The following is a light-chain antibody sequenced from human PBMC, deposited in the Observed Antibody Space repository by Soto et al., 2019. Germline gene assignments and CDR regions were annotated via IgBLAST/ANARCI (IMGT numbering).Light chain of an antibody. Sequence: EIVLSLSLDTVSLSQGERATLFCRASQSVSSYFAWYQQKPGQAPNRLIYDASNRATGIPARFSDSGSGTDFTLTIISLEAEDFAVYYCQQRSYWPIAFCQVTRLEI. CDR1: QSVSSY. J-gene: IGKJ5*01. CDR3: QQRSYWPIA. V-gene: IGKV3-11*01. CDR2: DAS.